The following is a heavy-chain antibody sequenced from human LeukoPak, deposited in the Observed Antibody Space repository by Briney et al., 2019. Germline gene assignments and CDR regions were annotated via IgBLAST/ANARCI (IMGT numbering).Heavy chain of an antibody. D-gene: IGHD5-12*01. V-gene: IGHV3-53*01. J-gene: IGHJ3*02. CDR3: ARALMVATRYAFDI. CDR1: GFTVSSNY. CDR2: IYSGGST. Sequence: PGGSLRLSCAASGFTVSSNYMSWVRQAPGKGLEWVSVIYSGGSTYYADSVKGRFTISRDNSKNTLYLQMNSLRAEDTAVYYRARALMVATRYAFDIWGQGTMVTVSS.